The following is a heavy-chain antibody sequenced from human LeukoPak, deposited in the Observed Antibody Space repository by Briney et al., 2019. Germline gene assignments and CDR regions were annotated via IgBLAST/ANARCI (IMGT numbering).Heavy chain of an antibody. CDR1: GYTFTSSA. J-gene: IGHJ6*02. CDR2: IVVGSGNT. Sequence: SVKVSCKASGYTFTSSAVQWVRQARGQRLEWIGWIVVGSGNTNYAQKFQERVTITRDMSTSTAYMELSSLRSEDTAVYYCAADVPTPYYDFWSGWTYGMDVWGQGTTVTVSS. D-gene: IGHD3-3*01. V-gene: IGHV1-58*01. CDR3: AADVPTPYYDFWSGWTYGMDV.